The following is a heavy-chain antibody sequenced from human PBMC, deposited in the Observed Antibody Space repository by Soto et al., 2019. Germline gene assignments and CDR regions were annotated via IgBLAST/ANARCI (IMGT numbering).Heavy chain of an antibody. CDR2: ISYDGSNK. J-gene: IGHJ4*02. Sequence: GGSLRLSCAASGFTFSSYAMHWVRQAPGKGLEWVAVISYDGSNKYYADSVKGRFTISRDNSKNTLYLQMNSLRAEDTAVYYCARGPTRDADYFDSWGRGTLVTVSS. D-gene: IGHD2-2*01. CDR3: ARGPTRDADYFDS. V-gene: IGHV3-30-3*01. CDR1: GFTFSSYA.